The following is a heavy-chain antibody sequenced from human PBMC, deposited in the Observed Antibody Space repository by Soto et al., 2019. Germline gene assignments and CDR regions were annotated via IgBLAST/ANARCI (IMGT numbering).Heavy chain of an antibody. CDR3: ARLLPGYCSGGSCLGAFDI. D-gene: IGHD2-15*01. V-gene: IGHV4-59*01. J-gene: IGHJ3*02. CDR1: RGSIRNYY. CDR2: IYYSGST. Sequence: PSENLSLTCTVSRGSIRNYYWSWIRQPPGKGLEWIGYIYYSGSTNYNPSLKSRVTISVDTSKNQFSLKLSSVTAADTAVYYCARLLPGYCSGGSCLGAFDIWGQGTMVTVS.